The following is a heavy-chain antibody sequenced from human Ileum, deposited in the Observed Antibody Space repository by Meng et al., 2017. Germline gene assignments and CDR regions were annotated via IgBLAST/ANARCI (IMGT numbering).Heavy chain of an antibody. D-gene: IGHD3-22*01. CDR2: MSSDGSKI. V-gene: IGHV3-33*05. CDR3: ARDGDTSGHFSWFDP. Sequence: QVQLVESGGGVVQPGRSLRLSCEASGFRFSYYGMHWVRQAPGKGLQWVAGMSSDGSKIIYEDSVKGRFIISRDNSKNTLFLQINSLRAEDTALYYCARDGDTSGHFSWFDPWGQGTLVTVSS. J-gene: IGHJ5*02. CDR1: GFRFSYYG.